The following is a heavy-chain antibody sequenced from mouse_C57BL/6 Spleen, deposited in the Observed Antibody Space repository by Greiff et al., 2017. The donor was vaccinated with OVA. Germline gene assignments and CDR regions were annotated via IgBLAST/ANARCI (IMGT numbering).Heavy chain of an antibody. CDR1: GYTFTSYW. J-gene: IGHJ3*01. Sequence: QVQLKQPGAELVKPGASVKMSCKASGYTFTSYWITWVKQRPGQGLEWIGDIYPGSGSTNYNEKFKSKATLTVDTSSSTAYMQLSSLTSEDSAVYYCASPNYYGSSYAYWGQGTLVTVSA. D-gene: IGHD1-1*01. CDR2: IYPGSGST. V-gene: IGHV1-55*01. CDR3: ASPNYYGSSYAY.